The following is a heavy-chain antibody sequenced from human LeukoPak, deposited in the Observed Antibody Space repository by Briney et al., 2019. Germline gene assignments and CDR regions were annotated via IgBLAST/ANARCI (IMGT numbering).Heavy chain of an antibody. V-gene: IGHV1-69*13. CDR1: GGTFSSYA. D-gene: IGHD1-26*01. CDR2: IIPIFGTA. J-gene: IGHJ4*02. CDR3: ARGMKRVAGATWAPFDY. Sequence: SVKVSCKASGGTFSSYAISWVRQAPGQGLEWMGGIIPIFGTANYAQKFQGRVTITADESTSTAYMELSSLRSEDTAVYYCARGMKRVAGATWAPFDYWGQGTLVTVSS.